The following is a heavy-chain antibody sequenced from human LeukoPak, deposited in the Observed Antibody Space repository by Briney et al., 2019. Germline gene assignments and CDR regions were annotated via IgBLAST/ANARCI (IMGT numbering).Heavy chain of an antibody. Sequence: SETLSLTCTDPVGSISIYYWSWIRQPPGEGLEWMGHTYYSGSTNYNPSLKRRVTISVDTSKNQFSLKLSSVTAADTAVYYCARVLSSSSWYRSSYNWFDPWGQGNLVTVSS. J-gene: IGHJ5*02. CDR3: ARVLSSSSWYRSSYNWFDP. CDR2: TYYSGST. CDR1: VGSISIYY. D-gene: IGHD6-13*01. V-gene: IGHV4-59*01.